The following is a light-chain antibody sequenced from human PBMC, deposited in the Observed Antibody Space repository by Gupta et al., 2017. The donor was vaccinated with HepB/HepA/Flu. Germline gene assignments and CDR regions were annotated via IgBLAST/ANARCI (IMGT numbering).Light chain of an antibody. CDR2: EVS. CDR3: SSYAGSNRV. CDR1: SSDVGGYNY. Sequence: SALTQPPSASGSPGQSVTISCTGTSSDVGGYNYVSWYQQHPGKAPKLMIYEVSKRPSGVPDRFSGSKSGNTASLTVSGLQAEDEDDYYCSSYAGSNRVFGGGTKLTVL. J-gene: IGLJ2*01. V-gene: IGLV2-8*01.